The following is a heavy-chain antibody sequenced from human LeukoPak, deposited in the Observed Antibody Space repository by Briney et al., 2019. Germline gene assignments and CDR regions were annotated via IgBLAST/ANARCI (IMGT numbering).Heavy chain of an antibody. CDR2: INHSGST. Sequence: SETLSLTCAVYGGSFSGYYWSWLRQPPGKGLEWVGEINHSGSTNYNPSLKSRVTISVDTSKTQSSLKLSSVTAADTAVYYCARTPTQRPTWGLYYCYGMDVWGKGTTVTVSS. CDR3: ARTPTQRPTWGLYYCYGMDV. V-gene: IGHV4-34*01. D-gene: IGHD7-27*01. CDR1: GGSFSGYY. J-gene: IGHJ6*04.